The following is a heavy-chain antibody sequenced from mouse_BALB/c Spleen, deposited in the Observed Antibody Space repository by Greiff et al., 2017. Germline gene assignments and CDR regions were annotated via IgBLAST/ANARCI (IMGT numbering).Heavy chain of an antibody. CDR3: VRDDYGYWYFDV. J-gene: IGHJ1*01. Sequence: VQLQQSGPGLVAPSQSLSITCTVSGFSLTSYDISWIRQPPGKGLEWLGVIWTGGGTNYNSAFMSRLSISKDNSKSQVFLKMNSLQTDDTAIYYCVRDDYGYWYFDVWGAGTTVTVSS. CDR2: IWTGGGT. V-gene: IGHV2-9-2*01. CDR1: GFSLTSYD. D-gene: IGHD1-1*01.